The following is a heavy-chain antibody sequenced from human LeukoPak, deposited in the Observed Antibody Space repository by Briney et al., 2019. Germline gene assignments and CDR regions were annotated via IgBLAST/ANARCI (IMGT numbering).Heavy chain of an antibody. CDR1: GFPFSNYW. CDR2: IKQDGSET. J-gene: IGHJ4*02. V-gene: IGHV3-7*01. Sequence: GGSLRLSCGASGFPFSNYWMSWVRRTPGRGVEWVAHIKQDGSETYYVDSVKGRFTISRDNAKNSLYLQMNSLRAEDTAVYYCARDFWGAYRVDYFDYWGQGTLVTVSS. D-gene: IGHD3-3*01. CDR3: ARDFWGAYRVDYFDY.